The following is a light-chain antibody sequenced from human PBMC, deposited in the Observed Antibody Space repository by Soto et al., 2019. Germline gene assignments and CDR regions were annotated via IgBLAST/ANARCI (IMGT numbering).Light chain of an antibody. CDR1: SSNIGSNT. CDR3: AAWDGSLNGWV. J-gene: IGLJ2*01. V-gene: IGLV1-44*01. CDR2: SND. Sequence: QPVLTQAPSASGTPGQRVTISCSGSSSNIGSNTVSWYQQVPGTAPKLLIYSNDQRPSGVPDRFSGSKSGTSASLAIGGLQSEEEADYYCAAWDGSLNGWVFGGGTKLTVL.